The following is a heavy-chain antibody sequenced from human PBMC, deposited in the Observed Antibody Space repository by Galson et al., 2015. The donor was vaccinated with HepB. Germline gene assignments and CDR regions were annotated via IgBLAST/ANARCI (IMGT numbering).Heavy chain of an antibody. CDR2: ITGKGDST. D-gene: IGHD5-18*01. CDR3: AKGYGLFDS. CDR1: GFAFDSHA. V-gene: IGHV3-23*01. J-gene: IGHJ5*01. Sequence: LRLSCAASGFAFDSHAMSWVRQAPGRGLEWISGITGKGDSTFYADSVKGRFTVSKDNSNNMLYLQMNSLRAEDAGLYFCAKGYGLFDSWGQGILVTVSS.